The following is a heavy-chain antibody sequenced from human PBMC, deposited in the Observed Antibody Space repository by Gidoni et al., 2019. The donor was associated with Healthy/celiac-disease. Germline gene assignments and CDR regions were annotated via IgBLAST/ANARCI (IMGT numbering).Heavy chain of an antibody. Sequence: QVQLVQSGAEVKKPGSSVQVSCKASGGTFSSYAISWVRQAPGQGLEWMGGIIPIFGTANYAQKFQGRVTITADESTSTAYMELSSLRSEDTAVYYCLARGDDSSSYGGVALWWGQGTLVTVSS. V-gene: IGHV1-69*01. CDR1: GGTFSSYA. CDR3: LARGDDSSSYGGVALW. D-gene: IGHD6-6*01. J-gene: IGHJ4*02. CDR2: IIPIFGTA.